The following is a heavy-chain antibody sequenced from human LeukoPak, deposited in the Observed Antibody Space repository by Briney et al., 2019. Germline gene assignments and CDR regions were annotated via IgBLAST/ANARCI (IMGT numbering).Heavy chain of an antibody. V-gene: IGHV1-2*06. CDR3: ARGDYYYGMDV. CDR1: GYTFTGYY. CDR2: INPNSGGT. Sequence: ASVKVSCKASGYTFTGYYMHWVRQAPGQGLEWMGRINPNSGGTNYAQKVQGRVTITRDTSISTAYMELSRLRSDDTAVYYCARGDYYYGMDVWGQGTTVTVSS. D-gene: IGHD3-16*01. J-gene: IGHJ6*02.